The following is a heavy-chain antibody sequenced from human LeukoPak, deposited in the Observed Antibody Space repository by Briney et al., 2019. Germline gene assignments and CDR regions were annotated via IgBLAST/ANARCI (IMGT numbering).Heavy chain of an antibody. V-gene: IGHV4-61*08. Sequence: PSETLSLTCTVSGVSVISGGYYWSWIWQPPGKGLEWIGYIYYSGSTTYNPSLKSRVTISVDTSKNKFSLKLSSVTAADAAVYYCARVPISTTARGYFDYWGQGTLVTVSS. CDR1: GVSVISGGYY. CDR2: IYYSGST. D-gene: IGHD4-17*01. J-gene: IGHJ4*02. CDR3: ARVPISTTARGYFDY.